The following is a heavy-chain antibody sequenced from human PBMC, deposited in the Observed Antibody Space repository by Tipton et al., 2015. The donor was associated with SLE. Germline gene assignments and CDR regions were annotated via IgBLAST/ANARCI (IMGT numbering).Heavy chain of an antibody. CDR1: GGSFCGYH. D-gene: IGHD6-19*01. CDR3: ARGPFQRWPPGAS. CDR2: IADTGRP. Sequence: TLSLTCAVYGGSFCGYHWTWIRQPPGQGLGWIGEIADTGRPNYNPSPKSRVTISLDTSKSQFSLILNSLTAAGTAVYYCARGPFQRWPPGASWGQGTLVTVSS. J-gene: IGHJ5*02. V-gene: IGHV4-34*01.